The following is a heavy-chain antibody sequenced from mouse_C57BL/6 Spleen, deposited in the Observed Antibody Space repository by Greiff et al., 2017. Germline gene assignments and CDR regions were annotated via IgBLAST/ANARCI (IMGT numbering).Heavy chain of an antibody. CDR2: ILPGSGST. V-gene: IGHV1-75*01. D-gene: IGHD2-1*01. J-gene: IGHJ2*01. CDR1: GYTFTGYC. CDR3: ARSGYGNVD. Sequence: QVQLQQPGPELVKPGASVKISCKASGYTFTGYCIHWVKQRPGQGLEWIGRILPGSGSTNYNEKFKGKATLTVDKSSSPAYMLLSSLTSEDSAVYFCARSGYGNVDWGPGTTLTVSS.